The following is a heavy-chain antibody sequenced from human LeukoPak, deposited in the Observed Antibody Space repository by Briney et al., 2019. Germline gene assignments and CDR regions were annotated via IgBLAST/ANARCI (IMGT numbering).Heavy chain of an antibody. CDR2: IYYSGST. CDR1: GGSISSGGYY. CDR3: ARGAAIGGVLNY. J-gene: IGHJ4*02. Sequence: SETLSLTCTVSGGSISSGGYYWSWIRQHPGKGPEWIGYIYYSGSTYYNPSLKSRVTISVDTSKNQFSLKLSSVTAADTAVYYCARGAAIGGVLNYWGQGTLVTVSS. V-gene: IGHV4-31*03. D-gene: IGHD3-16*01.